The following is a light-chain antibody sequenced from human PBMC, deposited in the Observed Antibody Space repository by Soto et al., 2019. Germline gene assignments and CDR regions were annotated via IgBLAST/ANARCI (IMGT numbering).Light chain of an antibody. CDR3: PQRTNWPT. V-gene: IGKV3-11*01. Sequence: EIVLTQSPATLSLSPGERATLSCRASQSVSSYLAWYQQRRGQAPRLLIYAASNRATGIPARFSGSGSGTDFTLTISSLEPEDFAVYYCPQRTNWPTFGQGTKLEIK. CDR2: AAS. CDR1: QSVSSY. J-gene: IGKJ1*01.